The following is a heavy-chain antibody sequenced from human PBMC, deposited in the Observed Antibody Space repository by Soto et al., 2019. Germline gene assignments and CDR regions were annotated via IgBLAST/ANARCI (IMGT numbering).Heavy chain of an antibody. CDR3: ARPQPEYSSSSVSQYYYYGMDV. V-gene: IGHV1-3*01. Sequence: ASVKVSCKASGYTFTSYAMHWVRQAPGQRLEWMGWINAGNGNTKYSQKFQGRVTITRDTSASTAYMELSSLRSEDTAVYYCARPQPEYSSSSVSQYYYYGMDVWGQGTTVTVSS. CDR1: GYTFTSYA. J-gene: IGHJ6*02. D-gene: IGHD6-6*01. CDR2: INAGNGNT.